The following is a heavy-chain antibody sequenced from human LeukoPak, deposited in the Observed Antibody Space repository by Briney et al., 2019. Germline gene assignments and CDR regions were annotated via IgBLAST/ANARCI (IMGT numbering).Heavy chain of an antibody. D-gene: IGHD2-21*02. CDR3: ARGFVLGAAKNYFDY. Sequence: GGSLRLSCAASGFTVSSSYMSWVRQAPGKGLEWVSLIYSAGSTYYADSVKGRFTISRDNSKNTLSLQMNSLRAEDTALYYCARGFVLGAAKNYFDYWGQGALVTVSS. CDR1: GFTVSSSY. CDR2: IYSAGST. V-gene: IGHV3-66*01. J-gene: IGHJ4*02.